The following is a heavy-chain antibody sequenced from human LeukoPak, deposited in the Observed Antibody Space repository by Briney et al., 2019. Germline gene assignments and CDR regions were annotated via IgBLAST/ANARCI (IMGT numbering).Heavy chain of an antibody. J-gene: IGHJ4*02. D-gene: IGHD6-19*01. CDR1: GGSISSGSYY. Sequence: PSETLSLTCTVSGGSISSGSYYWGWIRQPPGKGLEWIGSFHFSGANYYNPSLKSRVTISVDTSKNQFSLTLSSLTAADTAVYYCARQDSSGWYGSFDYWGQGILVTVSS. CDR3: ARQDSSGWYGSFDY. CDR2: FHFSGAN. V-gene: IGHV4-39*01.